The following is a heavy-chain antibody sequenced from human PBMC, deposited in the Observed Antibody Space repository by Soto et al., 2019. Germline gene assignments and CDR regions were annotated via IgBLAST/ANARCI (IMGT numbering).Heavy chain of an antibody. D-gene: IGHD6-13*01. Sequence: PGESLTLSCRGSGYSFTSYWISWVRQMPGKGLEWMGRIDPSDSYTNYSPSFQGHVTISADKSISTAYLQWSSLKASDTAMYYCASPIAAAGTGHYYWGQGTLVPSPQ. V-gene: IGHV5-10-1*01. CDR1: GYSFTSYW. J-gene: IGHJ4*02. CDR3: ASPIAAAGTGHYY. CDR2: IDPSDSYT.